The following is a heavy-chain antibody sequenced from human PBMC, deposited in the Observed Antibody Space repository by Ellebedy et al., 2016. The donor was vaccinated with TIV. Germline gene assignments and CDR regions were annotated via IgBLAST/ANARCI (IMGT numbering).Heavy chain of an antibody. CDR3: AKDRTSGDGYWVFDS. D-gene: IGHD2-21*02. J-gene: IGHJ4*02. CDR1: GSSLKNHV. CDR2: IVGSGA. Sequence: PGGSLRLSCVVSGSSLKNHVITWVRQAPGKGLEWVSGIVGSGAEKYADSVKGRFTISRDNSKRTVDLQMRSVRAEDTAVYFCAKDRTSGDGYWVFDSWGQGTMVSVSS. V-gene: IGHV3-23*01.